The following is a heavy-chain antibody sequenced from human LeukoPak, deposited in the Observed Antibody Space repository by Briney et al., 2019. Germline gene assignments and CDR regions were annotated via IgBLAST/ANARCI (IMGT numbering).Heavy chain of an antibody. J-gene: IGHJ4*02. CDR2: IYYSRST. D-gene: IGHD4-17*01. CDR1: GGSISSSSYY. Sequence: PLETLSLTCTVSGGSISSSSYYWGWIRQPPGKGLEWIGSIYYSRSTYYNPSLKSRVTISVDTSKNQFSLKLSSVTAADTAVYYCARVPTVTFFDYWGQGTLVTVSS. V-gene: IGHV4-39*01. CDR3: ARVPTVTFFDY.